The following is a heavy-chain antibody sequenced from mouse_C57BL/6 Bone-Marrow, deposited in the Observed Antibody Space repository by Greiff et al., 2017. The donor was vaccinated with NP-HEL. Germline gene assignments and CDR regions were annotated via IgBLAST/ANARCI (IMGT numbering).Heavy chain of an antibody. Sequence: EVQLQESGPGLVKPSQSLSLTCSVTGYSITSGYYWNWIRQFPGNKLEWMGYISYDGSNNYNPSLKNRISITRDTSKNQFFLKLNSVTTEDTATYYCAYDYDEGPWFAYWGQGTLVTVSA. CDR2: ISYDGSN. J-gene: IGHJ3*01. CDR1: GYSITSGYY. V-gene: IGHV3-6*01. D-gene: IGHD2-4*01. CDR3: AYDYDEGPWFAY.